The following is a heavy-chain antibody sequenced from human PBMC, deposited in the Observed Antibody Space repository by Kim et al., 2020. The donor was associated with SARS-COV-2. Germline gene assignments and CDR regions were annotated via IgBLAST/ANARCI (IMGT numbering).Heavy chain of an antibody. CDR2: IYWDDDK. V-gene: IGHV2-5*02. D-gene: IGHD2-15*01. CDR3: AHSRSLAPRQLYCRGGSCYLNWFDP. Sequence: SGPTLVKPTQTLTLTCTFSGFSLSTSGVGVGWIRQPPGKALEWLALIYWDDDKRYSPSLKSRLTITKDTSKNQVVLTMTNMDPVDTATYYCAHSRSLAPRQLYCRGGSCYLNWFDPWGQGTLVTVSS. J-gene: IGHJ5*02. CDR1: GFSLSTSGVG.